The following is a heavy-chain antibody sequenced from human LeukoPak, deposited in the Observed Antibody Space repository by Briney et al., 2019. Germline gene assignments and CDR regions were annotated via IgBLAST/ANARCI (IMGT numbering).Heavy chain of an antibody. CDR3: AREGIVPAARDYYYYYGMDV. CDR2: ISSSSSYI. D-gene: IGHD2-2*01. V-gene: IGHV3-21*01. CDR1: GFTFSSYS. J-gene: IGHJ6*04. Sequence: TGGSLRLSCAASGFTFSSYSMNWVHQAPGKGLEWVSSISSSSSYIYYADSVKGRFTISRDNAKNSLYLQMNSLRAEDTAVYYCAREGIVPAARDYYYYYGMDVWGKGTTVTVSS.